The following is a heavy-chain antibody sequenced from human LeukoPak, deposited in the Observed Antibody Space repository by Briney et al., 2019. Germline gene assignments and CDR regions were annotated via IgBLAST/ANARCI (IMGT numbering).Heavy chain of an antibody. J-gene: IGHJ6*03. CDR2: IYPADCDT. Sequence: GESLKISWKGSGYDFSTYWIGWVRQMPGKGLEWVGVIYPADCDTTYSPSFESVVTISTHTSIGTAYLQWRSLKATETAIYYCARHPNSIAVVPATMGRTYYYSMHVWGKGTTVTVSS. D-gene: IGHD2-2*01. CDR1: GYDFSTYW. V-gene: IGHV5-51*01. CDR3: ARHPNSIAVVPATMGRTYYYSMHV.